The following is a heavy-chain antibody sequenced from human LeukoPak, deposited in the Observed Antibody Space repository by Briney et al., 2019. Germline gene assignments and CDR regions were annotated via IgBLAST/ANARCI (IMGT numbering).Heavy chain of an antibody. CDR1: GFTFSNYA. CDR3: AKDPQYFYDSSGYLVGGFFDY. J-gene: IGHJ4*02. CDR2: MSGSGGST. V-gene: IGHV3-23*01. Sequence: GGSLRLSCAASGFTFSNYAMSWVRQAPGKGLEWVSAMSGSGGSTYYADSVTGRFTMSRDNSKNTLFLQMNSLRAEDTAVYYCAKDPQYFYDSSGYLVGGFFDYWGQGTLVTVSS. D-gene: IGHD3-22*01.